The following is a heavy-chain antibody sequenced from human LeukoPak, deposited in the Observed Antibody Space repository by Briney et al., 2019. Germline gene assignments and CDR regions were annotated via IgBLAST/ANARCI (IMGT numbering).Heavy chain of an antibody. J-gene: IGHJ5*02. CDR3: ARRRFTVVRGLTTHNWFDP. CDR1: GGSLSSSSYS. D-gene: IGHD3-10*01. CDR2: FYYSGNT. V-gene: IGHV4-39*01. Sequence: RPSETLSLTCTVSGGSLSSSSYSWDWIRQPPGKGLEWIVSFYYSGNTDYNPSLKSRLTISVDTSKNQFSLKVNSVTAADTAVYYCARRRFTVVRGLTTHNWFDPWGQGILVTVSS.